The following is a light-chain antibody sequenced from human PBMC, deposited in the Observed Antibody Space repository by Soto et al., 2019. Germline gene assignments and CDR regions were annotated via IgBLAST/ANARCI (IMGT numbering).Light chain of an antibody. CDR3: QQASSLPHT. CDR2: GAS. CDR1: QGISTW. V-gene: IGKV1-12*01. Sequence: DIQMTQSPSSVSASVGERVTITCRASQGISTWLAWYQQKPGKVPKLLIYGASSLQTGVPARFSGSGSGTDFTLTISSLQAEDFATYYCQQASSLPHTFGQGTKLEIK. J-gene: IGKJ2*01.